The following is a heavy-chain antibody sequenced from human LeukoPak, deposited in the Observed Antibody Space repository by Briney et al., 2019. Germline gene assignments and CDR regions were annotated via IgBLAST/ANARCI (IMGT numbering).Heavy chain of an antibody. CDR1: GFTFSDYY. V-gene: IGHV3-11*04. Sequence: GGSLRLSCAASGFTFSDYYMSWIRQAPGKGLEWVSYISSSGSTIYYADSVKGRFTISRDNAKKSLYMQMNSLRGEDTAVYYCARDPTAIIVARPTINYWGQGTLVTVSS. CDR2: ISSSGSTI. CDR3: ARDPTAIIVARPTINY. D-gene: IGHD2-15*01. J-gene: IGHJ4*02.